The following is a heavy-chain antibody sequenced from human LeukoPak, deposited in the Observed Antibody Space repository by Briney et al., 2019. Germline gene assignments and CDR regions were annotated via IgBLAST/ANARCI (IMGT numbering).Heavy chain of an antibody. D-gene: IGHD3-10*01. V-gene: IGHV3-21*01. CDR1: GFTFSRYA. CDR2: ISTTGSSSYI. J-gene: IGHJ6*03. Sequence: GGSLRLSCAASGFTFSRYAMNWVRQAPGKGLEWVSSISTTGSSSYIHYADSMKGRFTISRDNAKSSLYLQMNSLRAEDTAVYYCARVMAGYSYMDVWGKGTTVTVSS. CDR3: ARVMAGYSYMDV.